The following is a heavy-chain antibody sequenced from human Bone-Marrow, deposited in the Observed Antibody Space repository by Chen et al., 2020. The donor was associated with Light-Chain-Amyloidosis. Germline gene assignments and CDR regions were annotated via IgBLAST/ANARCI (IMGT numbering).Heavy chain of an antibody. CDR2: INPDGTRV. CDR3: SREFTGYDDY. Sequence: DVQLLESGGGLVQPGGSLRLSCAASGFTFRTSWMHWVRQAPGKGLVWVSRINPDGTRVDYADSVRGRFTISRDDAKSTVYLQMNSLRAEGTAVYYCSREFTGYDDYWGQGTLVTVSS. D-gene: IGHD5-12*01. CDR1: GFTFRTSW. J-gene: IGHJ4*02. V-gene: IGHV3-74*01.